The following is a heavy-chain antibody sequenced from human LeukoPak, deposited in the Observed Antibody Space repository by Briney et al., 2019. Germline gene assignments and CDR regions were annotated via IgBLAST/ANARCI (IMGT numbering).Heavy chain of an antibody. Sequence: GGSLRLSCAASGFTFSSYWMHWVRQTPGKGLIYISRINNDGSSANYADSVRGRFTISRDNAENTLYLQMNSLRAEDTAVYYCARGVIAAGGNDFDYWGQGTLVTVSS. D-gene: IGHD6-13*01. CDR3: ARGVIAAGGNDFDY. CDR1: GFTFSSYW. CDR2: INNDGSSA. V-gene: IGHV3-74*01. J-gene: IGHJ4*02.